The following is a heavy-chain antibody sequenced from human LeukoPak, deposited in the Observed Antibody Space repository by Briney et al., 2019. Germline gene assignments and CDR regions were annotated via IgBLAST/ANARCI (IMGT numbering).Heavy chain of an antibody. CDR1: GGSISSSSYY. Sequence: SETLSLTCTVAGGSISSSSYYWCWIRQPPGKGLEWIGSIYYSGSTDYNPSLKSRVTMSMDTSKSQFSLNLRSVTAADTAVYYCARDDRVSGTFLRWFDPWGQGTLVTVSS. V-gene: IGHV4-39*07. CDR3: ARDDRVSGTFLRWFDP. D-gene: IGHD1-26*01. J-gene: IGHJ5*02. CDR2: IYYSGST.